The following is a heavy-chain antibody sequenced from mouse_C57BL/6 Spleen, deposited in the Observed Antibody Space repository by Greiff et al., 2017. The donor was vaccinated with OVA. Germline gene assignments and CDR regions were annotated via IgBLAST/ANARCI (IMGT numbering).Heavy chain of an antibody. CDR3: ARHEGYYDYDGWYFDV. Sequence: EVQGVESGGDLVKPGGSLKLSCAASGFTFSSYGMSWVRQTPDKRLEWVATISSGGSYTYYPDSVKGRFTISRDNAKNTLYLQMSSLKSEDTAMYYCARHEGYYDYDGWYFDVWGTGTTVTVSS. V-gene: IGHV5-6*01. J-gene: IGHJ1*03. CDR2: ISSGGSYT. CDR1: GFTFSSYG. D-gene: IGHD2-4*01.